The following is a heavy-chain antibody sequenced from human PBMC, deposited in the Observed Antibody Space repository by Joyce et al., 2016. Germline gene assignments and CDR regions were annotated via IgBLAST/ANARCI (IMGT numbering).Heavy chain of an antibody. CDR2: LQEATTT. Sequence: QVQLQESGPGLVKPSETLSLTCTVSDDSINNGDYYWAWLRQPPGKGLEWIGSLQEATTTYYNPSLKSRMFMSVDTSKNQFSLKVDSVTAADTAVYYCARDFSMIIDVFELWGLGTLVTVSS. J-gene: IGHJ3*01. V-gene: IGHV4-39*07. CDR1: DDSINNGDYY. D-gene: IGHD3-22*01. CDR3: ARDFSMIIDVFEL.